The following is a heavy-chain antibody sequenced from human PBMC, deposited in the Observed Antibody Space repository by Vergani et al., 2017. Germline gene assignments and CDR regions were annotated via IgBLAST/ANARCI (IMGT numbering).Heavy chain of an antibody. J-gene: IGHJ3*01. CDR2: ISGSGVSA. D-gene: IGHD2-2*01. V-gene: IGHV3-23*01. Sequence: EVQLLESGGGLVQPGGSLRLTCAASEFTFSNYAMNWVRQAPGKGLEWVSGISGSGVSAYYTDSVKGRFTISRDNSKNMLFLQMNNLRTEDTAVHYCAREYSSTSGRAFDFWGQGTKVTVSS. CDR1: EFTFSNYA. CDR3: AREYSSTSGRAFDF.